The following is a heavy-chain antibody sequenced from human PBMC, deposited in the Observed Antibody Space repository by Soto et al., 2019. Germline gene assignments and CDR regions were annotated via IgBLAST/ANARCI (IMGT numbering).Heavy chain of an antibody. J-gene: IGHJ4*02. CDR3: AGLIAAAGTYY. V-gene: IGHV4-31*03. D-gene: IGHD6-13*01. Sequence: PSETLSLTCTVSGGSISSGGYYWSWIRQHPGKGLEWIGYIYYSGSTYHNPSLKSRVTISVDTSKNQFSLKLSSVTAADTAVYYCAGLIAAAGTYYWGQGTLVTVSS. CDR2: IYYSGST. CDR1: GGSISSGGYY.